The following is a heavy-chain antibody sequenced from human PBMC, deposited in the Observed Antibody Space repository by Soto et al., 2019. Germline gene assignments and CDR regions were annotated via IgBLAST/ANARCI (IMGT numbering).Heavy chain of an antibody. D-gene: IGHD3-10*01. Sequence: PVGSLRLSCGASGFTFSSYGMSWVRQGPRKGLEWVSTISSSGGSISYADSVKGRFTISRDNSKNTLYLQMNSLRAEDTAVYYCAKDAYYYGSGSYSHYYGMDVWGQGTTVTVSS. CDR3: AKDAYYYGSGSYSHYYGMDV. CDR1: GFTFSSYG. V-gene: IGHV3-23*01. CDR2: ISSSGGSI. J-gene: IGHJ6*02.